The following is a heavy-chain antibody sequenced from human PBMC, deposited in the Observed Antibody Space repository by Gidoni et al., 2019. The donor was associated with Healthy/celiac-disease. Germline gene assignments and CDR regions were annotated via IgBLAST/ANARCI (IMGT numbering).Heavy chain of an antibody. CDR3: ARAEIGSGSL. J-gene: IGHJ4*02. V-gene: IGHV3-48*01. Sequence: EVQLVESGGGLVKPGGSRRLYCGASGFTFSSYSMNWVRQAPGKGLEWVSYIRSRSSPIYYAHSLKCRFTISSDNAQISLYLQLNRLRAEDTAVYYCARAEIGSGSLWGQGTLVTVSS. D-gene: IGHD3-22*01. CDR2: IRSRSSPI. CDR1: GFTFSSYS.